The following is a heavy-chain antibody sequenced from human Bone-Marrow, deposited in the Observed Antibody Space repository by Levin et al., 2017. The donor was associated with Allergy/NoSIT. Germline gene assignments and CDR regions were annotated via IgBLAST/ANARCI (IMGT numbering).Heavy chain of an antibody. CDR2: ISYDGTNT. CDR1: GFTFSNYG. D-gene: IGHD1-1*01. Sequence: GESLKISCAASGFTFSNYGIHWVRQAPGKGLEWVAVISYDGTNTYYADSVKGRFNISRDNSKNTLYLQMNSLRADDTAVYYCAKDSSLEPLDYWGQGTLVTVSS. CDR3: AKDSSLEPLDY. J-gene: IGHJ4*02. V-gene: IGHV3-30*18.